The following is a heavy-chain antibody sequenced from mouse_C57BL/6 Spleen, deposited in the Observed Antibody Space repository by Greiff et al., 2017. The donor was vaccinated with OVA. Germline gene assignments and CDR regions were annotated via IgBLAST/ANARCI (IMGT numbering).Heavy chain of an antibody. CDR3: ERRELLRGYYAMDY. CDR2: INPNNGGT. Sequence: VQLQQSGPELVKPGASVKISCKASGYTFTDYYMNWVKQSHGKSLEWIGDINPNNGGTSYNQKFKGKATLTVDKSSSTAYMALRSLTSEDSSVYYCERRELLRGYYAMDYWGQGTSVTVSS. J-gene: IGHJ4*01. V-gene: IGHV1-26*01. D-gene: IGHD1-1*01. CDR1: GYTFTDYY.